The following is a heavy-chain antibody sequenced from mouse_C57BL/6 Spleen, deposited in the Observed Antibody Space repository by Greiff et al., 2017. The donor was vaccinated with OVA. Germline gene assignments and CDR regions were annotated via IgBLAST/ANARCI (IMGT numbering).Heavy chain of an antibody. CDR1: GFNIKDYY. Sequence: EVQLQESGAELVKPGASVTLSCTASGFNIKDYYMHWVKQRTEQGLEWIGRIDPEDGETTYAPKFQGKATMTADTSSNTAYLQRSSLTSEDTAVYYCARSGHYYGPWYFDGWGTGTTVTVSS. CDR3: ARSGHYYGPWYFDG. D-gene: IGHD1-1*01. V-gene: IGHV14-2*01. J-gene: IGHJ1*03. CDR2: IDPEDGET.